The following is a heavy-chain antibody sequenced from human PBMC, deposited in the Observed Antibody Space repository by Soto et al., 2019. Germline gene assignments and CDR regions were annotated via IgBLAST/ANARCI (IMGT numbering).Heavy chain of an antibody. Sequence: GESLKIYFTCSGFTFGDYAMSWFRQAPGKGLEWVVFIRSKAYGGTTEYAASVKCRFTISRDDSKSIAYLQMNSLKTEDTAVYYCTRDRGTGDYYDSSGYYYEDYYYGMDVWGQGTTVTVSS. V-gene: IGHV3-49*03. CDR1: GFTFGDYA. D-gene: IGHD3-22*01. CDR3: TRDRGTGDYYDSSGYYYEDYYYGMDV. CDR2: IRSKAYGGTT. J-gene: IGHJ6*02.